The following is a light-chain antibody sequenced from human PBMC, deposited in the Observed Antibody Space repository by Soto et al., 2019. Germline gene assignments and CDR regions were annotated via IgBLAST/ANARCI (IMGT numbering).Light chain of an antibody. Sequence: IPMTQSPSSVSASVGDTVTLSCQTSHGVSGWLAWYQQKPGKAPTLLIYTVSNLQSGVPSRFSGSGSGTDFSLTITNLQPEYFATYFCQQGKTFPFTFGPGTKVEVK. CDR3: QQGKTFPFT. V-gene: IGKV1-12*01. CDR2: TVS. CDR1: HGVSGW. J-gene: IGKJ3*01.